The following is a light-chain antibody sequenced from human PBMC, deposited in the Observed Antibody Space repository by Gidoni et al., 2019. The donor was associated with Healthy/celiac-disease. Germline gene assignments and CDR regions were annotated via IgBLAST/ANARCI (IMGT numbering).Light chain of an antibody. CDR1: QSVNSN. J-gene: IGKJ1*01. CDR3: QQYNNWWT. V-gene: IGKV3-15*01. Sequence: EIVMTQSPATLSVSPGERATLSCRASQSVNSNLAWYQQKPGQAPRLLIYGASTRATGIPARFSGSGSGTEFTLTISSLQSEDFAVYYCQQYNNWWTFXQXTKVEIK. CDR2: GAS.